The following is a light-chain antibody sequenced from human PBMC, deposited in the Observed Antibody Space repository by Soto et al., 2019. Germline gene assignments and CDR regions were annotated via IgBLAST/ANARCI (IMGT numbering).Light chain of an antibody. CDR3: SSYAGSSTWV. CDR1: SSDVGGYNY. V-gene: IGLV2-11*01. J-gene: IGLJ3*02. Sequence: QSALTQPRSVSGSPGQSVTISCTGTSSDVGGYNYVSWYQQHPGKAPKLMINDVSKRPSGVPDLFSGSKSGNTASLTICGLQPEDADDYYCSSYAGSSTWVFGGGTKLT. CDR2: DVS.